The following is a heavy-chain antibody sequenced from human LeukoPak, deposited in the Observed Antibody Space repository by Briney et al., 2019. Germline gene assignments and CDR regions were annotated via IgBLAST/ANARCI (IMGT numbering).Heavy chain of an antibody. J-gene: IGHJ6*03. Sequence: QPGGSLRLSCAASGFTFSSYAMSWVRQAPGKGLEWVSAISGSGGSTYYADSVKGRFTISRDNSKNTLYLQMNSLRAEDTAVYYCAKPPNTIFGVVISYYYYMDVWGKGTTVTVSS. CDR3: AKPPNTIFGVVISYYYYMDV. D-gene: IGHD3-3*01. CDR2: ISGSGGST. V-gene: IGHV3-23*01. CDR1: GFTFSSYA.